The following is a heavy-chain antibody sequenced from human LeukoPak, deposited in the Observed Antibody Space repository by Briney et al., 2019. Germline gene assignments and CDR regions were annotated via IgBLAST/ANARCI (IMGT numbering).Heavy chain of an antibody. CDR3: ARSRYRHPGSD. Sequence: ASVKVSCKASGYTFTGHYCHWVRQPPGQGLDGMGWINPNSGGTNYARKFQGRVTMTRDTSISTAYMELSRLRSDDTAVYYCARSRYRHPGSDWGQGTLVTVSS. CDR2: INPNSGGT. J-gene: IGHJ4*02. CDR1: GYTFTGHY. V-gene: IGHV1-2*02. D-gene: IGHD3-10*01.